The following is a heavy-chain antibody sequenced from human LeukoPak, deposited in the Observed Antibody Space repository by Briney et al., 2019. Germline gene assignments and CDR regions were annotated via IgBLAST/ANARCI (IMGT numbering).Heavy chain of an antibody. CDR1: GYSFTSYW. CDR2: IYPGDSDT. J-gene: IGHJ6*04. V-gene: IGHV5-51*01. Sequence: GESLKISCQGSGYSFTSYWIAWVRQMPGKGLEWMGIIYPGDSDTRYSPSFQCQVTFSADKSISTAYLQWSSLKASDTAMYYCAGLSRAVLTYGMDAWGKGTTVTVSS. CDR3: AGLSRAVLTYGMDA. D-gene: IGHD6-19*01.